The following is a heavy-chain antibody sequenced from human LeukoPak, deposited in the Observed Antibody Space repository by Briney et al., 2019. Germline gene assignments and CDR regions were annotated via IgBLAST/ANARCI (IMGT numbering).Heavy chain of an antibody. CDR2: ISGSGAMT. CDR3: VKDRVDGSGSQFDS. D-gene: IGHD3-10*01. V-gene: IGHV3-23*01. J-gene: IGHJ4*02. Sequence: GGSLRLSCAASGFTLSNHAMIWVRQAPGKGLEWVSSISGSGAMTYYADSVKGRFTISRDNAMDRLYLQMNSLRADDTAVYYCVKDRVDGSGSQFDSWGQGSLVIVSS. CDR1: GFTLSNHA.